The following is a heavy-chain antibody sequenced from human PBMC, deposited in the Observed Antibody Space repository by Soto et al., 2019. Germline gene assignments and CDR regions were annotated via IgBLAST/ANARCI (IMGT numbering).Heavy chain of an antibody. Sequence: LSGAACGFTFMSYAMHWVSQPPGKGLEWVAVVSFDGSNKFYADSVRGRVTISRDNSKNTLYLQMNSLRAEDTAFYYCARERYGSTTCPDDWGQGT. CDR3: ARERYGSTTCPDD. CDR2: VSFDGSNK. D-gene: IGHD2-2*01. V-gene: IGHV3-30-3*01. J-gene: IGHJ4*02. CDR1: GFTFMSYA.